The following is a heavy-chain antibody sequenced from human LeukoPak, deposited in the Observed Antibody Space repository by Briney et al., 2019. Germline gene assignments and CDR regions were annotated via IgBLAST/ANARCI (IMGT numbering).Heavy chain of an antibody. D-gene: IGHD6-6*01. V-gene: IGHV4-59*01. CDR2: IYYSGST. CDR3: ARVRVAARPYWYFDL. Sequence: SETLSLTCTVSGGSISSYYWGWIRQPPGKGLEWIGYIYYSGSTNYNPSLKSRVTISVDTSKNQFSLKLSSVTAADTAVYYCARVRVAARPYWYFDLWGRGTLVTVSS. CDR1: GGSISSYY. J-gene: IGHJ2*01.